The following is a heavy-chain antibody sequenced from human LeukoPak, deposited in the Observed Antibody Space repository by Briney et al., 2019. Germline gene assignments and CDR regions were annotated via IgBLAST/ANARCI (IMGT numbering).Heavy chain of an antibody. Sequence: GGSLRLSCAASAFSVTSNYMSWLRPAPGKELEWVSAIYSGGSTYYADSVKGRFTVSRDISKNTLYLQMNSLRAEDTAVYYCVRSIAAAAHYYYYVMDVWGKETTVTVSS. V-gene: IGHV3-53*01. CDR1: AFSVTSNY. J-gene: IGHJ6*04. D-gene: IGHD6-13*01. CDR3: VRSIAAAAHYYYYVMDV. CDR2: IYSGGST.